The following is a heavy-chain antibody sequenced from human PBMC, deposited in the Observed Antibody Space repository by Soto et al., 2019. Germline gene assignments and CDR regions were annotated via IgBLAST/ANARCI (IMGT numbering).Heavy chain of an antibody. J-gene: IGHJ6*02. CDR3: AREGPAPYYYYGMDV. Sequence: QVQLVQSRGEVKKPGASVKVSCKTSEYSFTTYGISWVRLAPGQGIEWMGWISGYNGNTNYAQNLQGRVTMTTDTSTSTAYMELRSLRSDDTAVYYCAREGPAPYYYYGMDVWGQGSTATVSS. CDR1: EYSFTTYG. CDR2: ISGYNGNT. V-gene: IGHV1-18*01.